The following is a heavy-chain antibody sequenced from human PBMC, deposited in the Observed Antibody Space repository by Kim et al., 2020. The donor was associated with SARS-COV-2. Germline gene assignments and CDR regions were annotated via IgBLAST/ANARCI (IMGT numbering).Heavy chain of an antibody. V-gene: IGHV5-10-1*01. Sequence: PSFQGHVTISADKSISTAYLQWSSLKASDTAMYYCARQTDRAAAKNWFDPWGQGTLVTVSS. J-gene: IGHJ5*02. CDR3: ARQTDRAAAKNWFDP. D-gene: IGHD6-13*01.